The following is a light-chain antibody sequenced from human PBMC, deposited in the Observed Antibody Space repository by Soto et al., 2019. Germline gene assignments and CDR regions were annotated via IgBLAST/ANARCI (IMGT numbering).Light chain of an antibody. CDR1: SSDVGAYDY. CDR2: EVS. V-gene: IGLV2-14*03. J-gene: IGLJ1*01. Sequence: QSVLTQPASVSGSPGQSITISCTGTSSDVGAYDYVSWYQQHPDKAPKLMIYEVSNRPSGVSNRFSGSKSVNTATLTISGLLADDEADYYCSSYTSSSTRVSGTGTKVTVL. CDR3: SSYTSSSTRV.